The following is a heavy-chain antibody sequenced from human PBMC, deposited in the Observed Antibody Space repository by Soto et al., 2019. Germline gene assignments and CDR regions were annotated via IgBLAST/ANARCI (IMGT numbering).Heavy chain of an antibody. J-gene: IGHJ4*02. CDR2: IKSKSEGETI. CDR3: TRGPVGSTRPLDY. V-gene: IGHV3-15*01. CDR1: GFTFSNAW. D-gene: IGHD2-2*01. Sequence: EVQLVESGGGLVEPGGSLRLSCAASGFTFSNAWMSWVRQAPGKGLEWVGRIKSKSEGETIDYAAPVKGRFTISRDDSKNTLYLQMSSLKSEDTGVYYCTRGPVGSTRPLDYWGQGTLVTVSS.